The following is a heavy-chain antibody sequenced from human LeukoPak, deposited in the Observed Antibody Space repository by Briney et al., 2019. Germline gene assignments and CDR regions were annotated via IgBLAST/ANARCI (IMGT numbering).Heavy chain of an antibody. V-gene: IGHV4-61*02. D-gene: IGHD5-24*01. CDR3: ASTRATRDASNRVAY. CDR2: IFSSGYT. Sequence: SQTLSLTCNVSGGSIGSGSYSWMWIRRPAGKGLEWIGRIFSSGYTNYNPALISRVTISLDTSKNQFSLKLSSVTAADTAIYFCASTRATRDASNRVAYWGEGTLVTVSS. J-gene: IGHJ4*02. CDR1: GGSIGSGSYS.